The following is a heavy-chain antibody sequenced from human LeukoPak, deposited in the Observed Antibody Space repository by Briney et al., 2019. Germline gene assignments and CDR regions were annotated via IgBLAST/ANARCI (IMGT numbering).Heavy chain of an antibody. CDR3: ARDRGSYYGEDY. CDR2: VNPTSGGT. D-gene: IGHD1-26*01. Sequence: ASVKVSCKASGYTFTGYYMHWVRQAPGQGLEWMGWVNPTSGGTNYAQKFQGRVTMTRDTSISTAYMELSSLKSEDTAVYYCARDRGSYYGEDYWGQGTLVTVSS. CDR1: GYTFTGYY. J-gene: IGHJ4*02. V-gene: IGHV1-2*02.